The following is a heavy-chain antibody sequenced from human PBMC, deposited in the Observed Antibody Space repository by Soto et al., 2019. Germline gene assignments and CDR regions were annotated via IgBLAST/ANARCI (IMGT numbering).Heavy chain of an antibody. Sequence: QVQLQESGPGLVKLSETLSLTCTVSGGSINNYYWVWLRQPPGEGLEWIGHMYYSGDTDYNPSLKSRVAISVDTSKNRFSLRLTSVTAADTAVYYCARGDWNDYFYNGMDVWGQGTTVIVSS. V-gene: IGHV4-59*01. CDR1: GGSINNYY. J-gene: IGHJ6*02. CDR3: ARGDWNDYFYNGMDV. CDR2: MYYSGDT. D-gene: IGHD1-1*01.